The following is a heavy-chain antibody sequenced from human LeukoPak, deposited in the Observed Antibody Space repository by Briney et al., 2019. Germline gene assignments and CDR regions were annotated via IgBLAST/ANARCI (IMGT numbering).Heavy chain of an antibody. V-gene: IGHV3-64D*06. CDR3: VKGTGY. CDR2: ISSNGDNT. CDR1: GFTFSTYV. Sequence: GGSLRLSCSVSGFTFSTYVMHWVRQAPGKGLEYVSAISSNGDNTYYADSVKGRFTISRDNSKNTLYLQMSSLRADDTAVYYCVKGTGYWGQGTLVTVSS. J-gene: IGHJ4*02.